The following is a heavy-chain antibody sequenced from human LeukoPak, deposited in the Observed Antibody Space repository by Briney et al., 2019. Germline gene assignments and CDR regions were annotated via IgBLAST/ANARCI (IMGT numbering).Heavy chain of an antibody. CDR2: IRSKAYGGTT. Sequence: GGSLRLSCTASGFTFGDYAMSWFRQAPGKGLEWVGFIRSKAYGGTTEYAASVKGRFTISRDDSKSIAYLQMNSLKTEDTAVYYCTTREHSSSWYSRYYYYYMDVWGKGTTVTVSS. D-gene: IGHD6-13*01. CDR1: GFTFGDYA. V-gene: IGHV3-49*03. J-gene: IGHJ6*03. CDR3: TTREHSSSWYSRYYYYYMDV.